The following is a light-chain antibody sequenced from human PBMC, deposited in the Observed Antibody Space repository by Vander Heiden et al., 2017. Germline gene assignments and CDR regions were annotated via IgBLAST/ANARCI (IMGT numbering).Light chain of an antibody. V-gene: IGKV3-20*01. J-gene: IGKJ4*01. CDR2: GAS. CDR1: QSVSSSY. Sequence: ENELTQSPGTLSLSPGERATLSCRASQSVSSSYLAWYQQKPGQAPRLLIYGASSRATGIPDRFSGSGSGTDFTLTISRLEPEDFAVYYCQQYGSSPPRVTFGGGTKVEIK. CDR3: QQYGSSPPRVT.